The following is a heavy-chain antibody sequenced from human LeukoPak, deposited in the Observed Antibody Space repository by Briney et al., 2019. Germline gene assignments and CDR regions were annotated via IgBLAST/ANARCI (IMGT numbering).Heavy chain of an antibody. J-gene: IGHJ6*03. V-gene: IGHV4-38-2*02. Sequence: PSETLSLTCTVSGYSISSVYYWGWIQQPPGKGLEWIGYIYYSGSTNYNPSLKSRVTISVDTSKNQFSLKLSSVTAADTAVYYCARGSGSYSPPYYYYYYMDVWGKGTTVTISS. CDR3: ARGSGSYSPPYYYYYYMDV. CDR1: GYSISSVYY. CDR2: IYYSGST. D-gene: IGHD3-10*01.